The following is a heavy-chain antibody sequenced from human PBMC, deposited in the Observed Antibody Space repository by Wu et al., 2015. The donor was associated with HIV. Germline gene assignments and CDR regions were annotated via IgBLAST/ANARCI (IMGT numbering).Heavy chain of an antibody. Sequence: QVQLVQSGVEVKKPGASVKVSCKASGYKFTGYYLHWVRQAPGQGLEWMGWINPNSGGTNYAQKFQGRITMTGDTSISTAYMELRRLRFDDTAVYYCAFGQAATISDYFYMDVWGKGTTVTVSS. J-gene: IGHJ6*03. CDR1: GYKFTGYY. V-gene: IGHV1-2*02. CDR2: INPNSGGT. CDR3: AFGQAATISDYFYMDV. D-gene: IGHD5-12*01.